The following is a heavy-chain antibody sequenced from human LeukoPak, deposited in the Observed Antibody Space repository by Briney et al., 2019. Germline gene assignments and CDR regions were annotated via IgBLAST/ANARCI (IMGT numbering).Heavy chain of an antibody. J-gene: IGHJ4*02. Sequence: ASVKVSCKASGYTFTNYAMNWVRQAPGQGLEWMGWIHPSTGNPTYAQAFTGRFVFSLDTSVTTTYLQISSLKTEDTAVYYCARAYQRLGQLSLPDYWGQGTLVTVSS. V-gene: IGHV7-4-1*02. D-gene: IGHD3-16*02. CDR3: ARAYQRLGQLSLPDY. CDR2: IHPSTGNP. CDR1: GYTFTNYA.